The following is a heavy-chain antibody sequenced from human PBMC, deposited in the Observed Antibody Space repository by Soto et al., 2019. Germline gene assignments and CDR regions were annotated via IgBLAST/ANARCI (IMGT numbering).Heavy chain of an antibody. V-gene: IGHV3-7*03. J-gene: IGHJ4*02. CDR3: TTLSWNASDWH. CDR1: GFTFNSYW. D-gene: IGHD6-19*01. CDR2: INHDGSDK. Sequence: GSLRLSCVTSGFTFNSYWMSWVRQTPGQGLECVARINHDGSDKNYVDSVKGRFTISRDNAKNSLFLQMNSLRADDTAVYYCTTLSWNASDWHWGLGALVTVS.